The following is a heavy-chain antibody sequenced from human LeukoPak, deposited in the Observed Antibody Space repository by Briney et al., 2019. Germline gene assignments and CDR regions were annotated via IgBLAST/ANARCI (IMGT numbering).Heavy chain of an antibody. CDR3: ARDRRGSGTYLYNWFDP. D-gene: IGHD1-26*01. V-gene: IGHV1-2*02. J-gene: IGHJ5*02. Sequence: ASVKVSCKASGYTFTGYYMHWVRQAPGQGLEWMGWINPNSGGANYAQKFQGRVTMTRDPSISTAYMELSRLRSDDTAVYYCARDRRGSGTYLYNWFDPWGQGTLVTVSS. CDR2: INPNSGGA. CDR1: GYTFTGYY.